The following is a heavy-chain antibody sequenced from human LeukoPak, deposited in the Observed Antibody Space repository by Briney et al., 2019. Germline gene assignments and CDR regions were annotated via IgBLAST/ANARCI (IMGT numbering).Heavy chain of an antibody. CDR2: ISGSATST. CDR3: AKNVESDY. V-gene: IGHV3-23*01. J-gene: IGHJ4*02. CDR1: GFTFSSYA. Sequence: SGGSLRLSCAASGFTFSSYAMSWVRQAPGKGLEWVSAISGSATSTSYADSVKGRFTISRDNSKNTLYLQINSLRAEDTAIYYCAKNVESDYWGQGTLVTVSS. D-gene: IGHD1-1*01.